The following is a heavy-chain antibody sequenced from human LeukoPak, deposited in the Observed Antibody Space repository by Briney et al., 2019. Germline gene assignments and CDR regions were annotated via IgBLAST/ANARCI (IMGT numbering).Heavy chain of an antibody. V-gene: IGHV4-34*01. CDR3: ARERASARHGGADYYGSGPIEGMDV. CDR1: GGSFSGYY. D-gene: IGHD3-10*01. Sequence: PSETLSLTCAVYGGSFSGYYWSWLRQPPGKGLEWIGEINHSGSTNYNPSLKSRVTISVDTSKNQFSLKLSSVTAADTAVYYCARERASARHGGADYYGSGPIEGMDVWGKGTTVTVSS. CDR2: INHSGST. J-gene: IGHJ6*04.